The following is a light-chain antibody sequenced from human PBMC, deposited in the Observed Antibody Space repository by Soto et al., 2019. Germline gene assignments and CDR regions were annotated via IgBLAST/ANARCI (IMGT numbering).Light chain of an antibody. CDR1: SSDVGAYNF. CDR2: DVS. CDR3: SSYTSSSTHV. Sequence: QSALTQPASVSGSPGQSITISCTGTSSDVGAYNFVSWYQQHPGKVPKLMIFDVSSRSSGVSDRFSGSKSGNTASLTISGLQAEDEGDYYCSSYTSSSTHVFGSGTKVTVL. V-gene: IGLV2-14*03. J-gene: IGLJ1*01.